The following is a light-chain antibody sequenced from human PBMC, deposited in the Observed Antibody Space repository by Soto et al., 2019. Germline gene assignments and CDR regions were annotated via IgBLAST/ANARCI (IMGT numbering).Light chain of an antibody. CDR3: QSSDSSLSGSVV. Sequence: QSVLTQPPSVSGAPGQRVTISYAGSSYNNGAGYDVNWYQQLPGRAPKLLISDDNNRPSGVPDRFSGSKSATSASLAITGLQAEDEDNYYCQSSDSSLSGSVVFGGGTKLTVL. CDR2: DDN. CDR1: SYNNGAGYD. J-gene: IGLJ2*01. V-gene: IGLV1-40*01.